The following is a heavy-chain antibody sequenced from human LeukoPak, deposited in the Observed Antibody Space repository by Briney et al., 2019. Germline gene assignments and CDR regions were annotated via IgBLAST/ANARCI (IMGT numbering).Heavy chain of an antibody. J-gene: IGHJ4*02. V-gene: IGHV3-23*01. CDR2: VSVSVSNT. D-gene: IGHD2-2*01. CDR3: ARRVWCSSTNCRGFDY. Sequence: GGSLRLSCAASGFTFSSYAMSWGRQAPGKGLEWVSAVSVSVSNTYYADSAKGRFTTSTDNSKNTLYLQMNSLRAEDTAVYYCARRVWCSSTNCRGFDYWGQGTPVTVSS. CDR1: GFTFSSYA.